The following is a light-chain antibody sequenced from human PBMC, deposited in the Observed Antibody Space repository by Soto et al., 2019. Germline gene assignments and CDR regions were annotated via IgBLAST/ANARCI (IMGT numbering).Light chain of an antibody. CDR3: QQRHNWPIT. CDR1: QSVSRH. V-gene: IGKV3-11*01. J-gene: IGKJ5*01. Sequence: EIVLTQSPATLSLSPGERATLSCRASQSVSRHLAWYQQKPGQAPRLLIYDASNRATGIPARFSGSGSGTDFTLTISSLEPADFGVYYCQQRHNWPITFGQGTRLEIK. CDR2: DAS.